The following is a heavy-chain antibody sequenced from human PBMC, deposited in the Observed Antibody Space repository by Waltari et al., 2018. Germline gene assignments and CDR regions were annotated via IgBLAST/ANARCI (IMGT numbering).Heavy chain of an antibody. CDR1: GGTFSSYA. J-gene: IGHJ6*02. Sequence: QVQLVQSGAEVKKPGSSVKVSCQASGGTFSSYAISWVRQAPGQGVEWMGGIIPIFGTANYAQKFQGRVTITADESTSTAYMELSSLRSEDTAVYYCAREPSGGYSKTYYYYGMDVWGQGTTVTVSS. CDR2: IIPIFGTA. V-gene: IGHV1-69*01. D-gene: IGHD4-4*01. CDR3: AREPSGGYSKTYYYYGMDV.